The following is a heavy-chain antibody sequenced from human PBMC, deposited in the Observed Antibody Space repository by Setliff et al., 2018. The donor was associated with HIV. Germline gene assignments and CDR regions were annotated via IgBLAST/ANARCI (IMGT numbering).Heavy chain of an antibody. CDR3: AKEAVSGTYFGSGFDY. Sequence: GGSLRLSCATSGFTFDDYALHWVRQAPGKGLEWVSGIKWSTNRIRYADSVKGRFTISRDSAKNFLYLQMNSLTTEDTALYYCAKEAVSGTYFGSGFDYWGQGTLDTVSS. CDR1: GFTFDDYA. V-gene: IGHV3-9*01. J-gene: IGHJ4*02. CDR2: IKWSTNRI. D-gene: IGHD1-26*01.